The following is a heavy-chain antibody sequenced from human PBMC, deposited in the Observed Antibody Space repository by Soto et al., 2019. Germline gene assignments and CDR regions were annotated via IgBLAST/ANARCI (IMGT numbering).Heavy chain of an antibody. J-gene: IGHJ6*01. V-gene: IGHV3-30*18. CDR2: ISYDGSNK. Sequence: QVQLVESGGGVVQPGRSLRLSCAASGFTFSSYGMHWVRQAPGKGLEWVAVISYDGSNKYYADSVKGRFTISRDNSKNTLYLQMNSLRAEDTAVYYCAKDLAGFGVLYYHYGMDVW. CDR3: AKDLAGFGVLYYHYGMDV. CDR1: GFTFSSYG. D-gene: IGHD3-10*01.